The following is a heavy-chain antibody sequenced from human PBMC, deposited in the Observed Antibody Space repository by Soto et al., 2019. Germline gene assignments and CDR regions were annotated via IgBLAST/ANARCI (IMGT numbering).Heavy chain of an antibody. V-gene: IGHV1-69*12. J-gene: IGHJ6*02. CDR1: EGTFSSYG. CDR2: TIPIFDVS. Sequence: QVHLVQSGAEVKKSGSSVKVSCKASEGTFSSYGINWVRQAPGQGLEWMGRTIPIFDVSDFAQTFQDRVTITAEESTSTAYMELSSLRSADTAVYYCARDNGDSSYYYYGMDVWGQGTTVTVSS. CDR3: ARDNGDSSYYYYGMDV. D-gene: IGHD4-17*01.